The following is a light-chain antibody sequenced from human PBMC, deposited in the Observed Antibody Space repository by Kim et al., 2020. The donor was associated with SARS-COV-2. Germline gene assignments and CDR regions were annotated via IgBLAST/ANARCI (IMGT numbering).Light chain of an antibody. Sequence: ELTQPPSASGTPGQRVTISCSGGTSNVGTHSVNWYRHLPGLAPRLVIYTNNLRPSWVPGRFSGSKSGTSASLAISGLQSEDEADYYCAVWDGSLNVVIFGGGTQLTVL. V-gene: IGLV1-44*01. J-gene: IGLJ2*01. CDR2: TNN. CDR3: AVWDGSLNVVI. CDR1: TSNVGTHS.